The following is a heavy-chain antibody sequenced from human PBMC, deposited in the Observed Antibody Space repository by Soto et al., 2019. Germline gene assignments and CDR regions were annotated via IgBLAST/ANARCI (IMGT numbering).Heavy chain of an antibody. CDR1: GYTFTSYY. Sequence: ASVKVSCKASGYTFTSYYMHWVRQAPGQGLEWMGIINPSGGSTSYAQKFQGRVTMTRDTSTSTVYMELSSLRSEDTAVYYCARGPAPIVVLVPADERGYSFDYWGQGTLVTVSS. J-gene: IGHJ4*02. CDR3: ARGPAPIVVLVPADERGYSFDY. V-gene: IGHV1-46*01. D-gene: IGHD2-2*01. CDR2: INPSGGST.